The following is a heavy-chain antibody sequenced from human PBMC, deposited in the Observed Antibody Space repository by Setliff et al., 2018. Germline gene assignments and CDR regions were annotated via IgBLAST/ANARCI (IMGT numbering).Heavy chain of an antibody. J-gene: IGHJ4*02. CDR2: IYSGTST. CDR3: AREAGYSSSWHFNL. D-gene: IGHD6-13*01. V-gene: IGHV4-4*08. CDR1: GGSISGFY. Sequence: SETLSLTCAVSGGSISGFYWSWIRQPPGGGLEWIGYIYSGTSTNINPSLKSRVAISADTSKNLFSLKLTSMTASDTAMYYCAREAGYSSSWHFNLWGPGTLVTVSS.